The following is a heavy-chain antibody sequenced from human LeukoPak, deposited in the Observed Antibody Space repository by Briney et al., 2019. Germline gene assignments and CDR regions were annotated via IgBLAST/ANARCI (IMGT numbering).Heavy chain of an antibody. V-gene: IGHV4-39*01. J-gene: IGHJ4*02. CDR3: ARLWLVQGFDY. CDR1: GGSISSSSYY. CDR2: IYYSGST. Sequence: SETLSLTCTVSGGSISSSSYYWGWIRQPPGKGLEWIGSIYYSGSTHYNPSLKSRVTISVDTSKNQFSLKLSSVTAADTAVYYCARLWLVQGFDYWGQGTLVTVSS. D-gene: IGHD6-19*01.